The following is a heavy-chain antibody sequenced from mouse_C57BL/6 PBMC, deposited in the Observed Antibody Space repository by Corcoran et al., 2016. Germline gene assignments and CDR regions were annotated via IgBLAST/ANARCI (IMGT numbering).Heavy chain of an antibody. Sequence: QIQLVQSGPELKKPGETVKISCKASGYTFTTYGMSWVKQAPGKGLKWMGWINTYSGVPTYADDFKGRFSFSLETSASTAYLQINNLKNEDTATYFGARLDGNSLFAYWGQGTLVTVSA. CDR2: INTYSGVP. CDR3: ARLDGNSLFAY. J-gene: IGHJ3*01. D-gene: IGHD2-1*01. CDR1: GYTFTTYG. V-gene: IGHV9-3*01.